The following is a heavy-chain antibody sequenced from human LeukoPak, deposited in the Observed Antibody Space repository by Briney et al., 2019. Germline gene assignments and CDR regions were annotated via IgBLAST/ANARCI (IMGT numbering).Heavy chain of an antibody. J-gene: IGHJ4*02. CDR2: INTDGSST. CDR1: GFTFSSYA. Sequence: GGSLRLSCAASGFTFSSYAMSWVRQAPGKGLAWVSRINTDGSSTSYADSVKGRFTISRDNAKNTLYLQMNSLRAEDTAVYYCARDASPRYWGQGTLVTVSS. CDR3: ARDASPRY. V-gene: IGHV3-74*01.